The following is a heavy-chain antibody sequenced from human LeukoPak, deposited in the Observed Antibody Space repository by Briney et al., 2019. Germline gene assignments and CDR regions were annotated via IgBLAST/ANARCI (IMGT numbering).Heavy chain of an antibody. CDR2: ISYDGSNT. Sequence: PGRSLRLSCAASGFTFNSYGMHWVRQAPGKGLEWVAVISYDGSNTYYADSVKGRFTISRDNSKNTLYLQMNSLRAEDTAVYYCAKEMATMANYFDYWGQGTLVTVSS. D-gene: IGHD5-24*01. J-gene: IGHJ4*02. CDR3: AKEMATMANYFDY. CDR1: GFTFNSYG. V-gene: IGHV3-30*18.